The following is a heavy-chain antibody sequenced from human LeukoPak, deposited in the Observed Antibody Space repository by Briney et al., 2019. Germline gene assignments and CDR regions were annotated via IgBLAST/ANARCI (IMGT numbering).Heavy chain of an antibody. CDR3: VRHGVISVAGLDAFDV. J-gene: IGHJ3*01. CDR1: DGSITTNRYY. V-gene: IGHV4-39*01. CDR2: VFYTGNT. D-gene: IGHD6-19*01. Sequence: SETPSLTCIVSDGSITTNRYYWGWIRQPPGKALEWIGRVFYTGNTHYNPSLKSRVTISADTSKNQFSLKLSFVTAADTAIYYCVRHGVISVAGLDAFDVWGQGITVTASS.